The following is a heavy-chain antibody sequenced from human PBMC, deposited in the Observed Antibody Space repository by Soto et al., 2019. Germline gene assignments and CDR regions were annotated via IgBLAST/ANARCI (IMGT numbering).Heavy chain of an antibody. Sequence: QVQLQESGPGLVKPSQTLSLTCTVSGGSISSGGNYWTWIRQHPGKGLEWIGYIYYSGSTYYNPSLKSRLTISVDTSKNQFSLNLNSMTAADTAVYYCAREGGGVVDFWGQGTLVPVSS. CDR1: GGSISSGGNY. V-gene: IGHV4-31*03. J-gene: IGHJ4*02. D-gene: IGHD2-21*01. CDR3: AREGGGVVDF. CDR2: IYYSGST.